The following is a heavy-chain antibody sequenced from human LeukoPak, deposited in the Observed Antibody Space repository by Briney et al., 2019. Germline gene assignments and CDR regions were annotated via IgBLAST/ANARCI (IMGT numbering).Heavy chain of an antibody. Sequence: GGSLRLSCAASGFTFSSYGMHWVRQAPGKGLEWVAVISYDGSNKYYTDSVRGRFTISRDNSKNTLYLQMNRLRAEDTAVYYCAKDATGDEDYWGQGTLVTVSS. V-gene: IGHV3-30*18. J-gene: IGHJ4*02. CDR2: ISYDGSNK. D-gene: IGHD7-27*01. CDR1: GFTFSSYG. CDR3: AKDATGDEDY.